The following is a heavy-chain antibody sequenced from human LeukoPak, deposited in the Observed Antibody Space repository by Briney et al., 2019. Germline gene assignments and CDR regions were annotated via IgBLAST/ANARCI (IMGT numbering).Heavy chain of an antibody. CDR1: GGSISSYY. D-gene: IGHD6-19*01. CDR3: ARHRAGYSSVNYYYYYMDV. Sequence: SETLSLTCTVSGGSISSYYWSWIRQPPGKGLEWIGYIYTSGSTNYNPSLKSRVTISVDTSKNQFSLKLSSVTAADTAVYHCARHRAGYSSVNYYYYYMDVWGKGTTVTVSS. CDR2: IYTSGST. J-gene: IGHJ6*03. V-gene: IGHV4-4*09.